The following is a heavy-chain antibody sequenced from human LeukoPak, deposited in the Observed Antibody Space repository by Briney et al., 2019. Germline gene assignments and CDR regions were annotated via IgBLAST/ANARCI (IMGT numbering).Heavy chain of an antibody. J-gene: IGHJ4*02. D-gene: IGHD6-13*01. CDR1: GFTFGDYY. V-gene: IGHV3-9*01. CDR3: AKDPDSSSWYPTTFDY. Sequence: PGGSLRLSCAASGFTFGDYYMTWIRQAPGKGLEWVSGISWNSGSIGYADSVKGRFTISRDNAKNSLYLQMNSLRAEDTALYYCAKDPDSSSWYPTTFDYWGQGTLVTVSS. CDR2: ISWNSGSI.